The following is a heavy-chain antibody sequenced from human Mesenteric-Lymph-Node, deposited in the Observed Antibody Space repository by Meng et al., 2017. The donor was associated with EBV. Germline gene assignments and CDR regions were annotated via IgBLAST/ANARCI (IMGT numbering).Heavy chain of an antibody. V-gene: IGHV3-23*01. J-gene: IGHJ4*02. Sequence: EVEVLESGGGLVQPGGSLRLSCAASGFTFSSHSMSWVRQAPGKGLEWVSAITGNGGNTYYADSVKGRFTISRDNSKNTVYLQMNSLRAEDTAVYYCARLTDYWGQGTLVTVSS. CDR2: ITGNGGNT. CDR1: GFTFSSHS. CDR3: ARLTDY. D-gene: IGHD3-9*01.